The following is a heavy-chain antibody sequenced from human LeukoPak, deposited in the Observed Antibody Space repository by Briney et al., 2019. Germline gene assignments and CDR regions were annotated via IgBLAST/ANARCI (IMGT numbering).Heavy chain of an antibody. D-gene: IGHD3-10*02. J-gene: IGHJ6*03. CDR3: AREGRKSRGVDLVRKKETGYYYYMDV. V-gene: IGHV3-21*01. CDR2: ITSGSSYR. Sequence: GGSLRLSCAASGFTFSSYNMNWVRQAPGKGLEWVSSITSGSSYRFYADSVKGRFTISRDNSKNTLYLQMNSLRAEDTAVYYCAREGRKSRGVDLVRKKETGYYYYMDVWGKGTTVTVSS. CDR1: GFTFSSYN.